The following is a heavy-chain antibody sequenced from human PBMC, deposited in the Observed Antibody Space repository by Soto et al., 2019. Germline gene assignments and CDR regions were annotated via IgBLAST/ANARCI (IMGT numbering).Heavy chain of an antibody. CDR3: AKVMGRSSGWTPQAY. Sequence: GGSLRLSCAASGFTFSSYAMSWVRQAPGKGLEWVSAISGSGGSTYYADSVKGRFTISRDNSKNTLYLQMNSLRAEDTAVYYCAKVMGRSSGWTPQAYWGQGTLVTVSS. CDR2: ISGSGGST. J-gene: IGHJ4*02. CDR1: GFTFSSYA. D-gene: IGHD6-19*01. V-gene: IGHV3-23*01.